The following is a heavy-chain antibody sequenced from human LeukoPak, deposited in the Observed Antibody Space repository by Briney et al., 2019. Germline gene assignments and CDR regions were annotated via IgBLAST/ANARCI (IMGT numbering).Heavy chain of an antibody. V-gene: IGHV3-23*01. J-gene: IGHJ4*02. D-gene: IGHD3-9*01. CDR1: GFTFSSYA. CDR3: AKTGLADYDILTGYPPQYFDY. CDR2: ISGSGGST. Sequence: GGSLRLSCAASGFTFSSYAMSWVRQAPGKGLEWVSAISGSGGSTYYADSVKGRFTISRDNSKNTLYLQMNSLRAEDTAVYYCAKTGLADYDILTGYPPQYFDYWGQGTLVTVSS.